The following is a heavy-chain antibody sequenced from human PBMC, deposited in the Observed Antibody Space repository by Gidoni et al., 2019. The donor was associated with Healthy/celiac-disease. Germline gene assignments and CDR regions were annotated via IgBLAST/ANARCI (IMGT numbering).Heavy chain of an antibody. D-gene: IGHD2-15*01. CDR3: ARAIKGYCSGGSCYSDY. CDR1: GYTFTSYG. J-gene: IGHJ4*02. Sequence: QVQLVQSGAEVKKPGASVKVSGKASGYTFTSYGISWVRQAPGQGLEWMGWISAYNGNTTYAPQLQGRVTMTTDTSPITAYMELRSLRSDDTAVYYCARAIKGYCSGGSCYSDYWGQGTLVTVSS. V-gene: IGHV1-18*01. CDR2: ISAYNGNT.